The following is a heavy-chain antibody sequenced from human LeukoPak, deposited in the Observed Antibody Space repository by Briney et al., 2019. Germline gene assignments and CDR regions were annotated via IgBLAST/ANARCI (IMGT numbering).Heavy chain of an antibody. CDR3: ARVRYYYDSSGYYGLWFDP. D-gene: IGHD3-22*01. V-gene: IGHV6-1*01. CDR2: TYYRSKWYN. Sequence: SQTLSLTCAISGDSVSSNSAAWNWIRQSPSRGLEWLGRTYYRSKWYNDYAVSVKSRITINPDTSKNQFSLQLNSVTPEDTAVYYCARVRYYYDSSGYYGLWFDPWGQGTLVTVSS. CDR1: GDSVSSNSAA. J-gene: IGHJ5*02.